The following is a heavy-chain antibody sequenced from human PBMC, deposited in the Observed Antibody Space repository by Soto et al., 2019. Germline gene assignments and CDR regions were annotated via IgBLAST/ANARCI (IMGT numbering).Heavy chain of an antibody. CDR3: ARDIWWEPGVDAFHI. Sequence: QVQLVESGGGVVQPGRSLRLSCAASGFTFNFFAMHWVRQAPGKGREWVAAVSKDGSNTYYADSVKGRFTISRDNPKNTLYLQMNSLRVEDTDVYYCARDIWWEPGVDAFHIWGQGTMVTVSP. CDR2: VSKDGSNT. J-gene: IGHJ3*02. CDR1: GFTFNFFA. D-gene: IGHD1-26*01. V-gene: IGHV3-30-3*01.